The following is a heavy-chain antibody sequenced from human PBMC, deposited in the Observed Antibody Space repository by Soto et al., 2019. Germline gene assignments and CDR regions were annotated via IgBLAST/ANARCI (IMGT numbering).Heavy chain of an antibody. V-gene: IGHV1-2*02. D-gene: IGHD3-10*01. Sequence: GASVKVSCKASEYTLTGHYMHWMRQAPGQGLEWMGWINPNSGGTNYAPLFQGRVTMTRDTSINTAYMELTSLTSDDTAAYYCARDRQNMVRGVIIGGAFDIWGQGTVVTVSS. CDR3: ARDRQNMVRGVIIGGAFDI. CDR2: INPNSGGT. CDR1: EYTLTGHY. J-gene: IGHJ3*02.